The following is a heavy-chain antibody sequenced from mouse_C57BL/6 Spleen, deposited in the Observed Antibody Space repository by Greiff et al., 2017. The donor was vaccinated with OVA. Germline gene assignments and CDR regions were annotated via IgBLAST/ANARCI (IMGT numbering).Heavy chain of an antibody. J-gene: IGHJ2*01. CDR3: ARTGHFDY. CDR1: GFTFSSYT. CDR2: ISGGGGNT. V-gene: IGHV5-9*01. D-gene: IGHD4-1*01. Sequence: EVQLVESGGGLVKPGGSLKLSCAASGFTFSSYTMSWVRQTPEKRLEWVATISGGGGNTYYPDSVKGRFTISRDNAKNTLYLQMSSLRSEDTALYYCARTGHFDYWGQGTTLTVSS.